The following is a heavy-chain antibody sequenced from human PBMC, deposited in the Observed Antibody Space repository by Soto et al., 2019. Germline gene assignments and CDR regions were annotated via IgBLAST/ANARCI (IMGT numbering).Heavy chain of an antibody. CDR2: IYHSGST. CDR1: GGSISSSSW. CDR3: ARSAVVVVAATPLAL. V-gene: IGHV4-4*02. D-gene: IGHD2-15*01. J-gene: IGHJ4*01. Sequence: SETLSLTCAVSGGSISSSSWWSWVRQPPGKVREWIGEIYHSGSTNYNPSLKSRVTISVDESKNQFSLKLSSVTAADTAVYYCARSAVVVVAATPLALWGQGTLDPVSS.